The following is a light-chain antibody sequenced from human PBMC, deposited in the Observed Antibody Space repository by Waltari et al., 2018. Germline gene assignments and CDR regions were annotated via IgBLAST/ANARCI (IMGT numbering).Light chain of an antibody. CDR1: SAHSSNI. CDR3: ETGGHGTWV. CDR2: VNSDGSH. V-gene: IGLV4-69*01. Sequence: QLVLTQSPSASASLGASVKLTCTLSSAHSSNINAWLQQRPERGPRYLMKVNSDGSHSKGDDIPDRFSGSSSGAERYLTISSLQSEDEADYYCETGGHGTWVFGGGTKLTVL. J-gene: IGLJ3*02.